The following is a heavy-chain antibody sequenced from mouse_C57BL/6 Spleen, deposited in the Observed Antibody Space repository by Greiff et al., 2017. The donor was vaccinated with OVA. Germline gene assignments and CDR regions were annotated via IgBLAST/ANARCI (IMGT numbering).Heavy chain of an antibody. CDR2: INPSSGYT. J-gene: IGHJ2*01. CDR1: GYTFTSYW. V-gene: IGHV1-7*01. CDR3: ATYDYDY. D-gene: IGHD2-4*01. Sequence: VQLQQSGAELAKPGASVKLSCKASGYTFTSYWMHWVKQRPGQGLEWIGYINPSSGYTKYNQKFKDKATVTADKSSSTAYMQLSSLTYEDSAVYYCATYDYDYWGQGTTLTVSS.